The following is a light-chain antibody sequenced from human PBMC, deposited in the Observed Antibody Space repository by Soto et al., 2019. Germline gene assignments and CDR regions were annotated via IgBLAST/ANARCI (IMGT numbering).Light chain of an antibody. J-gene: IGLJ1*01. CDR3: CSYTVSGTYV. Sequence: QSALTQPASVSGSPGQSITISCTATSSDVGGSNYGSWCQHHPCKAPKLMIYAVSNRPSGVSHRFSGSKSGNAATLTISGLQAEDESDYYCCSYTVSGTYVFGTGTKVTVL. V-gene: IGLV2-14*01. CDR1: SSDVGGSNY. CDR2: AVS.